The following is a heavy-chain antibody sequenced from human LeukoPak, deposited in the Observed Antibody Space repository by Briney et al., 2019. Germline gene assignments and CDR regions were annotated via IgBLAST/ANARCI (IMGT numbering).Heavy chain of an antibody. Sequence: GGSLRLSCAASGFTFSGHAMHWVRQTPGVGLEWVAIIGNDGRDQHYSESVKGRSTISRDNSKNTLFLQLNSLRPEDTALYLCARDLMWGFDYWGQGTLVTVSS. CDR2: IGNDGRDQ. J-gene: IGHJ4*02. V-gene: IGHV3-30*02. CDR1: GFTFSGHA. D-gene: IGHD7-27*01. CDR3: ARDLMWGFDY.